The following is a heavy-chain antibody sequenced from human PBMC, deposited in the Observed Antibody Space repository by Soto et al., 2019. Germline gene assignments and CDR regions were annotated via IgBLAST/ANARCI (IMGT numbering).Heavy chain of an antibody. CDR3: ARVLTGTTGYSVY. D-gene: IGHD1-7*01. J-gene: IGHJ4*02. Sequence: SLRLSCAASGFTFSSYSMNWVRQAPGKGLEWVSSISSSSSYIYYADSVKGRFTISRDNAKNSLYLQMNSLRAEDTAVYYCARVLTGTTGYSVYWGPGTLLTVSS. CDR2: ISSSSSYI. CDR1: GFTFSSYS. V-gene: IGHV3-21*01.